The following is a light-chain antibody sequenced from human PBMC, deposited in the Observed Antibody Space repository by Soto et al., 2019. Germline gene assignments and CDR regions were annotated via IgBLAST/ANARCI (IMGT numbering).Light chain of an antibody. CDR3: SSYAGSLYV. V-gene: IGLV2-8*01. J-gene: IGLJ1*01. CDR2: EVS. CDR1: SRDVGGYNY. Sequence: QSALTQPPSASGSPGQSVTISCTGNSRDVGGYNYVSWYQQHPGKAPKLMIYEVSKRPSAVPDRFSGSKSGNTASLTVAGLQAEDEADYYCSSYAGSLYVFGTGTKVTVL.